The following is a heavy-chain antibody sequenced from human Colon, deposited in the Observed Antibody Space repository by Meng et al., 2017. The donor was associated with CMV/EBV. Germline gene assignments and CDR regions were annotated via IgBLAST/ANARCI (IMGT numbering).Heavy chain of an antibody. CDR1: TNSFRDQW. D-gene: IGHD4-23*01. Sequence: GESLKISCHDTTNSFRDQWVAWVRQTSGKGLEWMAMIFPRTSEIRYSVSFQDQVMLSADLSMNTVYLHWASVKTSDSAIYYCTRLVITAREGGGRSGWFDPWGQGTLVTVSS. V-gene: IGHV5-51*01. J-gene: IGHJ5*02. CDR2: IFPRTSEI. CDR3: TRLVITAREGGGRSGWFDP.